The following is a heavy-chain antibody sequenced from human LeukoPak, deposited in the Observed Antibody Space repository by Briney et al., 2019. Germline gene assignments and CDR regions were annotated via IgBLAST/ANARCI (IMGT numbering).Heavy chain of an antibody. Sequence: PSETLSLTCTVSGGSISSSSYYWGWIRQPPGKGLEWIGTIYYSGSTFYNPSLKSRVTISVDTSKNQFSLKLSSVTAADTAVYYCARERYGSGKEGWFDPWGQGTLVTVSS. J-gene: IGHJ5*02. D-gene: IGHD3-10*01. CDR3: ARERYGSGKEGWFDP. V-gene: IGHV4-39*07. CDR2: IYYSGST. CDR1: GGSISSSSYY.